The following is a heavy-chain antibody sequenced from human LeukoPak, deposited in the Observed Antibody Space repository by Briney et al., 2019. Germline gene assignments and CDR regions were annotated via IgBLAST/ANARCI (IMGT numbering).Heavy chain of an antibody. CDR2: IRYDGGNQ. Sequence: PGGSLRLSCVASGFTFRSFGMHWIRQAPGKGLEWVAFIRYDGGNQYYADSVKGRFTISRDNSKDTLYLQMNSLRAEDTAVYYCAKAGYSSGYYSPFDYWGQGTLVTVSS. J-gene: IGHJ4*02. D-gene: IGHD3-22*01. V-gene: IGHV3-30*02. CDR3: AKAGYSSGYYSPFDY. CDR1: GFTFRSFG.